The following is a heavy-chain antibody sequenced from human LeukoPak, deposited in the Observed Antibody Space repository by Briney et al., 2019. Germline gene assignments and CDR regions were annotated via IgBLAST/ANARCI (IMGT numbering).Heavy chain of an antibody. V-gene: IGHV3-30*02. CDR3: ARDHSSSPEGVYYFDY. Sequence: GGSLRLSCAASGFTFSTYGMHWVRQAPGKGLEWVAIIWYDGTYKYYADSVKGRFTISRDNSKNTLYLQMNSLRAEDTAVYYCARDHSSSPEGVYYFDYWGQGTLVTVSS. CDR1: GFTFSTYG. J-gene: IGHJ4*02. D-gene: IGHD6-6*01. CDR2: IWYDGTYK.